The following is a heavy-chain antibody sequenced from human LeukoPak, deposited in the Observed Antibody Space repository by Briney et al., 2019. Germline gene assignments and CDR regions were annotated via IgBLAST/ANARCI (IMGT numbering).Heavy chain of an antibody. D-gene: IGHD6-13*01. CDR1: GFTFSSYA. CDR2: ISYDGSNK. J-gene: IGHJ3*02. Sequence: GGSLRLSCAASGFTFSSYAMHWVRQAPGKELEWGAVISYDGSNKYYADSVKGRFTISRDNAKNSLYLQMNSLRAEDTAVYYCARDSIAAAGGDAFDIWGQGTMVTVFS. CDR3: ARDSIAAAGGDAFDI. V-gene: IGHV3-30-3*01.